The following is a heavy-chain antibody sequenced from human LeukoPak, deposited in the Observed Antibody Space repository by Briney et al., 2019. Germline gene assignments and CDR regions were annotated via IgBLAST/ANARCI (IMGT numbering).Heavy chain of an antibody. CDR3: AKGWTRGYRGYDHFDY. J-gene: IGHJ4*02. D-gene: IGHD5-12*01. CDR1: GFTFDDYA. Sequence: PGGSLRLSCAASGFTFDDYAMHWVRQAPGKGLEWVSGISWNSGSIGYADSVKGRFTISRDNAKNSLYLQMNSLRAEDTALYYCAKGWTRGYRGYDHFDYWGQGTLVTVSS. V-gene: IGHV3-9*01. CDR2: ISWNSGSI.